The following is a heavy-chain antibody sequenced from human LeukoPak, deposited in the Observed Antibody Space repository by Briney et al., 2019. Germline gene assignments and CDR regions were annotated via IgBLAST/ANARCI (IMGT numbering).Heavy chain of an antibody. J-gene: IGHJ3*02. D-gene: IGHD2-15*01. CDR3: TRLHCIAGGCYLRGYVFDI. Sequence: PSETLSLTCTVSGGSISSSGYYWGWIRQPPGEGLEWIGSIYYSGSTYYNPSLKSRVTISVDTSKNQFSLKLNSVTAADTAVYYCTRLHCIAGGCYLRGYVFDIWGQGTMVTVSS. CDR1: GGSISSSGYY. V-gene: IGHV4-39*07. CDR2: IYYSGST.